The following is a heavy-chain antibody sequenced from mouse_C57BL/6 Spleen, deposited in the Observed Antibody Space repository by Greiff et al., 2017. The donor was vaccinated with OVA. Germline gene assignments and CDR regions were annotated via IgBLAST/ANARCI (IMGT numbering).Heavy chain of an antibody. J-gene: IGHJ2*01. CDR2: INPNNGGT. Sequence: EVQRVESGPELVKPGASVKIPCKASGYTFTDYNMDWVKQSHGKSLEWIGDINPNNGGTIYNQKFKGKATLTVDKSASTAYMGLRSLTSEDTAVYYCAREGGGYWGQGTTLTVSS. CDR1: GYTFTDYN. V-gene: IGHV1-18*01. CDR3: AREGGGY.